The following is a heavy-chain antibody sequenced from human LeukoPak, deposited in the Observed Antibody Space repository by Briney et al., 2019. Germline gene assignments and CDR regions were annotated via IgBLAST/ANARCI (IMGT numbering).Heavy chain of an antibody. CDR1: GGSFSGYY. CDR3: AGHTHSSSPDY. V-gene: IGHV4-34*01. J-gene: IGHJ4*02. CDR2: INHSGST. D-gene: IGHD6-6*01. Sequence: PSETLSVTCAVYGGSFSGYYWSWIRQPPGKGLEWIGEINHSGSTNYNPTLKSRVTISVDTSKNQFSLKLSSVTAADTAVYYCAGHTHSSSPDYWGQGTLVTVSS.